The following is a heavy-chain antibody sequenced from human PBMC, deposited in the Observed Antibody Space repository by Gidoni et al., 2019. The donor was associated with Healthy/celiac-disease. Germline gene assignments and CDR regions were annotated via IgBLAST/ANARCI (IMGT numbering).Heavy chain of an antibody. CDR2: IIPILGIA. CDR3: ARHRDSITIFGVSEHENWFDP. Sequence: QVQLVQSGAEVKKPGSSVKVSCKASGGTFSSYAISWVRQAPGQGLEWMGRIIPILGIANYAQKFQGRVTITADKSTSTAYMELSSLRSEDTAVYYCARHRDSITIFGVSEHENWFDPWGQGTLVTVSS. J-gene: IGHJ5*02. CDR1: GGTFSSYA. V-gene: IGHV1-69*04. D-gene: IGHD3-3*01.